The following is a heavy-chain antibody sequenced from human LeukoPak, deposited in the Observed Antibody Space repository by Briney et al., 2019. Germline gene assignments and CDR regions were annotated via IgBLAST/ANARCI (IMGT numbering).Heavy chain of an antibody. Sequence: GGSLRLSCAASGFTFSDYYMSWIRQAPGKGLEWVSYISSSGSTIYYADSVKGRFTISRDNAKNSLYLQMNSLRAEDTAVYYCASAPHWNDYTLDYWGQGTLVTVSS. CDR3: ASAPHWNDYTLDY. CDR2: ISSSGSTI. D-gene: IGHD1-1*01. V-gene: IGHV3-11*01. J-gene: IGHJ4*02. CDR1: GFTFSDYY.